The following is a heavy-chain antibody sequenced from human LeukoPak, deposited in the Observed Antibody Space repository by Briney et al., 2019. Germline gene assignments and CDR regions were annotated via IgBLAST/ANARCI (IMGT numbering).Heavy chain of an antibody. CDR1: GGSISNYY. D-gene: IGHD3-10*01. Sequence: PSETLSLTCTVSGGSISNYYWSWIRQPAGKGLEWIGRIYSSGITNYNPSLKSRVTISADTSKNQFSLKLSSVTAADTAVYYCARHDALYYYYGSGRVSYFDYWGQGTLVTVSS. J-gene: IGHJ4*02. CDR2: IYSSGIT. V-gene: IGHV4-4*07. CDR3: ARHDALYYYYGSGRVSYFDY.